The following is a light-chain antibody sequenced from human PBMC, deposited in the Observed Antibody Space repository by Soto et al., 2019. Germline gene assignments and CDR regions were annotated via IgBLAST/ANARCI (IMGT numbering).Light chain of an antibody. Sequence: EIVLTQSPASLSLSPGERATLSCRASQTLTSNLAWYQQKPGQPPRLLIHDTSNRAIGIPARFSGSGSGTDFTLTISSLEPEDFAVYYCHQRTNGITFSQGTRLEI. V-gene: IGKV3-11*01. CDR1: QTLTSN. J-gene: IGKJ5*01. CDR2: DTS. CDR3: HQRTNGIT.